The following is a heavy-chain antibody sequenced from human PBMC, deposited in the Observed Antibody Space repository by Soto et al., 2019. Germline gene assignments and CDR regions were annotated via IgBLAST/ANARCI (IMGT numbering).Heavy chain of an antibody. CDR2: IYYSGST. D-gene: IGHD3-16*02. CDR1: GGSISSGDYY. CDR3: ARVSLINYDYVWGSYHNWFDP. J-gene: IGHJ5*02. Sequence: QVQLQESGPGLVKPSQTLSLTCTVSGGSISSGDYYWSWIRQPPGKGLEWIGYIYYSGSTYYNPSLQSRVTIAVDTSKNQFSLKLSSVPAADTAVYYCARVSLINYDYVWGSYHNWFDPWGQGTLVTVSS. V-gene: IGHV4-30-4*01.